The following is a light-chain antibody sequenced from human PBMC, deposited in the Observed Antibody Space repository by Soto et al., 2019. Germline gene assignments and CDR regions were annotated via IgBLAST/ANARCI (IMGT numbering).Light chain of an antibody. Sequence: QSVLTQPASVSGSPGQSITISCTGTSSDVGGYKYVSWYQQHPGKAPKLMIYDIRNRPSGVSNRFSGSKSGNTASLTISGLQAEDEDDYYCSSYTSSSTRVFGTGTKVTVL. CDR1: SSDVGGYKY. CDR3: SSYTSSSTRV. CDR2: DIR. V-gene: IGLV2-14*03. J-gene: IGLJ1*01.